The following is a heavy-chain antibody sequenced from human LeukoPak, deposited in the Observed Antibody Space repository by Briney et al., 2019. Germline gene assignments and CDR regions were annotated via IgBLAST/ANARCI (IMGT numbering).Heavy chain of an antibody. CDR3: AREASYDAFDI. CDR2: ISSSRSYI. CDR1: GFTFSSYS. Sequence: PGGSLRLSCEASGFTFSSYSMTWVRQAPGKGLEWLSSISSSRSYIYYADSVKGRFTISRDNAKNSLYLQMNSLRAEDTAVYYCAREASYDAFDIWGQGTMVTVSS. J-gene: IGHJ3*02. V-gene: IGHV3-21*01.